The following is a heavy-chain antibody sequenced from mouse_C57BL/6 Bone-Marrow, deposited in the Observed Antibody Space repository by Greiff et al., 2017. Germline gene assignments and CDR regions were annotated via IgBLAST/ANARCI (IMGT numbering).Heavy chain of an antibody. D-gene: IGHD4-1*01. V-gene: IGHV1-78*01. CDR3: ERWKANWDYFDY. Sequence: QVQLQQSDAELVKPGASVKISCKASGYTFTDHTMHWMKQRPEQGLEWIGYIYPRDGSTKYNEKFKGKATLTADKSSSTAYMQLNSLTSEDSAVYFCERWKANWDYFDYWGQGTTLTVSS. J-gene: IGHJ2*01. CDR2: IYPRDGST. CDR1: GYTFTDHT.